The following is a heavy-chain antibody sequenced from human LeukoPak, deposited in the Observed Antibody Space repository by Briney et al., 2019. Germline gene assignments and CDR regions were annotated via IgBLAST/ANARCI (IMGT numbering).Heavy chain of an antibody. V-gene: IGHV3-23*01. D-gene: IGHD3-3*01. Sequence: GGSLRLSCAASGFTFSSYAMSWVRQAPGKGLEWVSAISGSGGSTYYADSVKGRFTLSRDTSKNTLYLQMNSLRAEDTAVYYCARGPSARFFGVAKGAFDIWGQGTMVTVSS. CDR1: GFTFSSYA. J-gene: IGHJ3*02. CDR3: ARGPSARFFGVAKGAFDI. CDR2: ISGSGGST.